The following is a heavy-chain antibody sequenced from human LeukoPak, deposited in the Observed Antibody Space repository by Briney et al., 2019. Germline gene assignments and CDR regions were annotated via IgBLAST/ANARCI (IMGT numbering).Heavy chain of an antibody. CDR3: ARDDDYGDYYFDY. Sequence: GGSLRLSCAASGFTFSCYEMNWVRQAPGKGLEWVSYISSSGSTIYYADSVKGRFTISRDNAKNSLYLQMNSLRAEDTAVDYCARDDDYGDYYFDYWGQGTLVTVSS. D-gene: IGHD4-17*01. J-gene: IGHJ4*02. CDR1: GFTFSCYE. V-gene: IGHV3-48*03. CDR2: ISSSGSTI.